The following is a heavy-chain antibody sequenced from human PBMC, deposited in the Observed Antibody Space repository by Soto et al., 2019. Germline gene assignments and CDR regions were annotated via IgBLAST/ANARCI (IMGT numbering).Heavy chain of an antibody. CDR2: IYYRGNT. CDR1: GGSIGTYY. D-gene: IGHD3-9*01. CDR3: ARHPGYYDILTGYTTYYFDS. Sequence: SETLSLTCTVSGGSIGTYYWSWIRQPPGKGLEWIGYIYYRGNTDYNPSLKSRVTISLDTPKNQFSLKLSSVTAADTAVYYCARHPGYYDILTGYTTYYFDSWGQGISVTVSS. V-gene: IGHV4-59*08. J-gene: IGHJ4*02.